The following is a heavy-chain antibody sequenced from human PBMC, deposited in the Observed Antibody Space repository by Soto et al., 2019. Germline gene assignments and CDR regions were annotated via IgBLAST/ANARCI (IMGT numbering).Heavy chain of an antibody. CDR3: ARDLVVSHDGDSNWFDP. CDR1: GFTFSSYS. Sequence: EVQLVESGGGLVKPGGSLRLSCAASGFTFSSYSMNWVRQAPGKGLEWVSSISSSSSYIYYADSVKGRFTISRDNAKNSLYLQMSSLRAEDTAVYYCARDLVVSHDGDSNWFDPWGQGTLVTVSS. J-gene: IGHJ5*02. D-gene: IGHD4-17*01. V-gene: IGHV3-21*01. CDR2: ISSSSSYI.